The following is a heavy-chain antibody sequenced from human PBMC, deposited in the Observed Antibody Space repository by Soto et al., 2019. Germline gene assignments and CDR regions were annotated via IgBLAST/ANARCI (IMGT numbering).Heavy chain of an antibody. J-gene: IGHJ6*02. CDR2: IIPILGIA. Sequence: QVQLVQSGAEVKKPGSSVKVSCKASGGTFSSYTISWVRQAPGQGLEWMGRIIPILGIANYAQKFQGRVTITADKSTSTAYMELSSLRSEDTAVYYCADIAAAGTDYYYYGMDVWGQGTTVTVSS. CDR3: ADIAAAGTDYYYYGMDV. CDR1: GGTFSSYT. D-gene: IGHD6-13*01. V-gene: IGHV1-69*02.